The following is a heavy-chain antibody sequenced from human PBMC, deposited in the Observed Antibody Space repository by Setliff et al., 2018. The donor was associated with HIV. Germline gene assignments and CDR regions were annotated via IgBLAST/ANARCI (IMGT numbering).Heavy chain of an antibody. Sequence: SETLSLTCTVSGDTDFYWNWIRQPAGKGLEWFGRIYISGSTNYNPSFESRVTVSVDPSKNQFSLKLSSVTAADTAVYYCARYTSKLDWFDPWGQGTLVTVSS. J-gene: IGHJ5*02. V-gene: IGHV4-4*07. D-gene: IGHD2-2*02. CDR3: ARYTSKLDWFDP. CDR1: GDTDFY. CDR2: IYISGST.